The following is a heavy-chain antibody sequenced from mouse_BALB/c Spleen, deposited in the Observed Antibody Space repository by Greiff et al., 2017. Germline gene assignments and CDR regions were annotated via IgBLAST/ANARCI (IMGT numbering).Heavy chain of an antibody. CDR3: ARRGYGNPLYAMDY. Sequence: VQLKESGPGLVKPSQSLSLTCTVTGYSITSDYAWNWIRQFPGNKLEWMGYISYSGSTSYNPSLKSRISITRDTSKNQFFLQLNSVTTEDTATYYCARRGYGNPLYAMDYWGQGTSVTVSS. V-gene: IGHV3-2*02. J-gene: IGHJ4*01. CDR2: ISYSGST. CDR1: GYSITSDYA. D-gene: IGHD2-10*02.